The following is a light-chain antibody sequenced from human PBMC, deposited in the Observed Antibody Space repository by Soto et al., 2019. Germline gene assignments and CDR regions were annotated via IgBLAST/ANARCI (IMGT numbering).Light chain of an antibody. J-gene: IGKJ1*01. Sequence: GDRVTITCRASRGIYTHLAWYQQKPGNAPKLLIYAASTLQSGVPSRFSASGSGTDFILTISALQSEDVGTYFCQTYDKATWTFGPGTRV. CDR2: AAS. V-gene: IGKV1-27*01. CDR3: QTYDKATWT. CDR1: RGIYTH.